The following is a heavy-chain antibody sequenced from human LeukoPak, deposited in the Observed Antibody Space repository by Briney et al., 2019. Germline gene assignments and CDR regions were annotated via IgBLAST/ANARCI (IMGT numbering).Heavy chain of an antibody. J-gene: IGHJ5*02. D-gene: IGHD2-2*01. Sequence: GASVKVSCKASGYTFTGYYMHWVRQAPGQGLEWMGWINPNSGGTNYAQKFQGRVTMTRDTSISTAYMELSRLRSDDTAVYYCARGKYCTSTSCSGWFDPWGQGTLVTVSS. CDR3: ARGKYCTSTSCSGWFDP. CDR2: INPNSGGT. V-gene: IGHV1-2*02. CDR1: GYTFTGYY.